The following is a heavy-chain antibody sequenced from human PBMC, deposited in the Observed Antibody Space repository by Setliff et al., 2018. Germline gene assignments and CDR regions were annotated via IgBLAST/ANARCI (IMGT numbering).Heavy chain of an antibody. CDR1: GFTFSSYW. CDR2: IKRDGREI. Sequence: PGGSLRLSCAASGFTFSSYWMSWVRQATGKGLEWVANIKRDGREIYYVDSVKGRFTISRDNAKNSLYLQMNSLRAEDTAVYYCASGHRYGYLFEYWGQGTLVTVSS. J-gene: IGHJ4*02. D-gene: IGHD5-18*01. V-gene: IGHV3-7*03. CDR3: ASGHRYGYLFEY.